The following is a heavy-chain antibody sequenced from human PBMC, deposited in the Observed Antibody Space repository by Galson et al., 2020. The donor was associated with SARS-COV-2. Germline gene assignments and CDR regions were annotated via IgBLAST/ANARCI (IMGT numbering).Heavy chain of an antibody. CDR3: ARVPAMVRGVIINYYYYGMDV. D-gene: IGHD3-10*01. CDR1: GGSISSYY. J-gene: IGHJ6*02. V-gene: IGHV4-59*13. CDR2: IYYSGST. Sequence: SETLSLTCTVPGGSISSYYWSWIRQPPGKGLEWIGYIYYSGSTNYNPSLKSRVTISVDTSKNQFSLKLSSVTAADTAVYYCARVPAMVRGVIINYYYYGMDVWGQGTTVTVSS.